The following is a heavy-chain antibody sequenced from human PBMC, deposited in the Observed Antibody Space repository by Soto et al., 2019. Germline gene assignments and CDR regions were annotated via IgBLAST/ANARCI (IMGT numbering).Heavy chain of an antibody. Sequence: QVQLVQSGAEVKKPGSSVKLSCKASGYNFIAYYIYWVRQAPGQGPERMGMINPSSGATNYAQKFQGRVTVTRDTSTSTGYLELSSLRSEDAAVYYCAKYCGGDCRHFDAWGQGTLVTVSS. CDR1: GYNFIAYY. D-gene: IGHD2-21*02. CDR3: AKYCGGDCRHFDA. V-gene: IGHV1-46*01. CDR2: INPSSGAT. J-gene: IGHJ4*02.